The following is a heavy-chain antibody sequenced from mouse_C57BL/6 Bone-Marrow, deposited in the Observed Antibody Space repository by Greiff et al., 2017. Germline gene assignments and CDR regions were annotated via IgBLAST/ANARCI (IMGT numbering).Heavy chain of an antibody. D-gene: IGHD1-1*01. CDR2: INPNNGGT. J-gene: IGHJ2*01. V-gene: IGHV1-26*01. CDR3: ARRHYYGSSYED. Sequence: EVQLQQSGPELVKPGASVKISCKASGYTFTDYYMNWVKQSHGKSLEWIGDINPNNGGTSYNQKFKGKATLTVDKSSSTAYMELRSLTSEDSAVYYCARRHYYGSSYEDWGQGTTLTVSS. CDR1: GYTFTDYY.